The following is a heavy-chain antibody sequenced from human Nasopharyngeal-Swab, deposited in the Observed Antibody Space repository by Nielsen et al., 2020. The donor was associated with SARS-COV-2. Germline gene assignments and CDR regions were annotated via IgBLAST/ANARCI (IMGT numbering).Heavy chain of an antibody. J-gene: IGHJ5*02. V-gene: IGHV1-24*01. D-gene: IGHD3-3*01. CDR3: ATTTIFGVAPANWFDP. Sequence: ASVKVSCKVSGYTLTELSMHWVRQAPGKGLEWMGGFDPEDGETIYAQKFQGRVTMTEDTSTDTAYMELSSLRSEDTAVYYCATTTIFGVAPANWFDPWGQGTLVTVSS. CDR2: FDPEDGET. CDR1: GYTLTELS.